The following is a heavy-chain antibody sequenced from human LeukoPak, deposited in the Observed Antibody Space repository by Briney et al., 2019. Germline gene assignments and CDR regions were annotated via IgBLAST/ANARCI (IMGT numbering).Heavy chain of an antibody. CDR3: ARDPRLGVPAAPL. CDR2: IYYSGST. CDR1: GGSISSGDYY. Sequence: SETLSLTCTVSGGSISSGDYYWSWIRQPPGKGLEWIGYIYYSGSTYYNPSLKSRVTISVDTSKNQFSLKLSSVTAADTAVYYCARDPRLGVPAAPLWGQGTLVTVSS. D-gene: IGHD2-2*01. J-gene: IGHJ4*02. V-gene: IGHV4-30-4*01.